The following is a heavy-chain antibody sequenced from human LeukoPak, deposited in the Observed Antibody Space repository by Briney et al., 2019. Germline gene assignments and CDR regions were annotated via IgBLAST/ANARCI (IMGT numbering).Heavy chain of an antibody. Sequence: PSETLSLTCTVSGGSIRSNYWSWIRQPPGKGLEWIGYIHYSGSTNYNPSLKSRVTISVDTSKNQFSLKLSSVTAADTAVYYCARHSASMADVDYWGQGTLVTVSS. D-gene: IGHD6-6*01. V-gene: IGHV4-59*08. CDR3: ARHSASMADVDY. CDR1: GGSIRSNY. CDR2: IHYSGST. J-gene: IGHJ4*02.